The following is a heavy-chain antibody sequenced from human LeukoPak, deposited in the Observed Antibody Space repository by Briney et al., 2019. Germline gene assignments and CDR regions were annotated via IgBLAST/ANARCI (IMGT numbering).Heavy chain of an antibody. D-gene: IGHD3-3*01. CDR1: GGSFSGYY. CDR2: INHSGST. CDR3: ARSCRNYDFWSGYYKGCWFDP. V-gene: IGHV4-34*01. J-gene: IGHJ5*02. Sequence: SETLSLTCAVYGGSFSGYYRSWIRQPPGKGLEWIGEINHSGSTNYNPSLKSRVTISVDTSKNQFSLKLSSVTAADTAVYYCARSCRNYDFWSGYYKGCWFDPWGQGTLVTVSS.